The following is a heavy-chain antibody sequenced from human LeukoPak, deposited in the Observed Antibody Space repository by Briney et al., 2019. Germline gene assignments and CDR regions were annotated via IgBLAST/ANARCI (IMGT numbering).Heavy chain of an antibody. J-gene: IGHJ6*03. D-gene: IGHD3-16*01. CDR3: ARVGDYSYYYNYMDV. Sequence: PGGSLRLSCAASGFTFSSYWMSWVRQAPGKGLEWVANIRKDGSEKYYVDSVKGRFTISRDNAKNSLYLQMNSLRAEDTAVYYCARVGDYSYYYNYMDVGGKGTRVTVS. CDR1: GFTFSSYW. V-gene: IGHV3-7*01. CDR2: IRKDGSEK.